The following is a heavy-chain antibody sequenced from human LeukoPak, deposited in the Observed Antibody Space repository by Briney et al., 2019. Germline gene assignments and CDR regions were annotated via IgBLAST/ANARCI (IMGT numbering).Heavy chain of an antibody. CDR1: GFTFGSYG. J-gene: IGHJ4*02. D-gene: IGHD3-22*01. Sequence: GGSLRLSCAASGFTFGSYGMHWVRQAPGKGLEWVAFIRYDGSNKYYADSVKGRFTISRDNSKNTLYLQMNSLRAEDTAVYYCAKGPYYYDSSGYYNGYWGQGTLVTVSS. CDR3: AKGPYYYDSSGYYNGY. V-gene: IGHV3-30*02. CDR2: IRYDGSNK.